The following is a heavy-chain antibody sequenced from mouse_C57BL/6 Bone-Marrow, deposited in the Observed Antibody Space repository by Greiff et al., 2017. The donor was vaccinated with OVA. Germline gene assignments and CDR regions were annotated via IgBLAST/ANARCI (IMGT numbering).Heavy chain of an antibody. D-gene: IGHD2-4*01. Sequence: EVQLQQSGAELVRPGASVKLSCTASGFNIKDDFMHWVKQRPDQGLEWIGWIDPENGDTEYASKFQGKATITADTASNTAYLQLSSLTSEDTAVYYCTLIYYDYAVAAWFAYWGQGTLVTVSA. J-gene: IGHJ3*01. CDR1: GFNIKDDF. CDR2: IDPENGDT. V-gene: IGHV14-4*01. CDR3: TLIYYDYAVAAWFAY.